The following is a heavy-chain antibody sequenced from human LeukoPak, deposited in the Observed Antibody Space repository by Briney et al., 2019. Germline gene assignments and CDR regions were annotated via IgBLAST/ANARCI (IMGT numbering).Heavy chain of an antibody. CDR1: GYSISSGYY. V-gene: IGHV4-38-2*02. CDR2: IYHSGST. Sequence: PSETLSLTCTVSGYSISSGYYWGWIRQPPGKGLEWIGSIYHSGSTYYNPSLKSRVTISVDTSKNQFSLKLSSVTAADTAVYYCARFDALVAYDAFDIWGQGTMVTVSS. CDR3: ARFDALVAYDAFDI. D-gene: IGHD2-2*01. J-gene: IGHJ3*02.